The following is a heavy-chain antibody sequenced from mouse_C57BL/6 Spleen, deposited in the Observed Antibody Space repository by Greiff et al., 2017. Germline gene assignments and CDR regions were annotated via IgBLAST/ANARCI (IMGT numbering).Heavy chain of an antibody. J-gene: IGHJ4*01. CDR1: GYTFTSYW. Sequence: QVQLQQPGAELVMPGASVKLSCKASGYTFTSYWMHWVKQRPGQGLEWIGGIDPSDSYTNYNQKFKGKATLTVDTSSSTAYMQLSSLTSEDSAVYDCSSYYGSSYGYAMDYWGQGTSVTVSS. CDR2: IDPSDSYT. D-gene: IGHD1-1*01. V-gene: IGHV1-50*01. CDR3: SSYYGSSYGYAMDY.